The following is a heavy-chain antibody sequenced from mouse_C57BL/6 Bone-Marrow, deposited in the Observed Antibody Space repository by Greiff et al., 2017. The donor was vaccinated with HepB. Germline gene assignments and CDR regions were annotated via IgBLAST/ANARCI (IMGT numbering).Heavy chain of an antibody. CDR2: IWSDGST. V-gene: IGHV2-6-1*01. Sequence: QVTLKESGPGLVAPSQSLSITCTVSGFSLTSYGVHWVRQPPGKGLEWLVVIWSDGSTTYNSALKSRLSISKDNSKSQVFLKMNSLQTDDTAMYYCARQDGYYFYYAMDYWGQGTSVTVSS. CDR3: ARQDGYYFYYAMDY. CDR1: GFSLTSYG. J-gene: IGHJ4*01. D-gene: IGHD2-3*01.